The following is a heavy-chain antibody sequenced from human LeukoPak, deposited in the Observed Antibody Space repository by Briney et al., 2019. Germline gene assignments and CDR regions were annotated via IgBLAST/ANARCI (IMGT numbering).Heavy chain of an antibody. CDR3: ARDRIYSGIYHDTFDI. CDR1: GFTFSSYS. J-gene: IGHJ3*02. Sequence: PGGSLRLSCAASGFTFSSYSMSWVRQAPGKGLEWVSSISSGSTYIYYADSMKGRFTTSRDNAKNSLYLQMNALRAEDTAVYYCARDRIYSGIYHDTFDIWGHGTMVTVSS. CDR2: ISSGSTYI. V-gene: IGHV3-21*01. D-gene: IGHD1-26*01.